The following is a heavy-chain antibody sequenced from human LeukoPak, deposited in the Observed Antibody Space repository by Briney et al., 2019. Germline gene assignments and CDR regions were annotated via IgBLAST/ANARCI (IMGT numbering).Heavy chain of an antibody. D-gene: IGHD6-19*01. CDR2: IYSASTT. Sequence: TGGSLRLSCAASGFTVGGNYMSWVRQAPGKGLEWVSIIYSASTTYYADSVKGRFTISRDNSKNTLYLQMSSLRADDTAVYYCARGAGYGQWLGAYWGQGTLVTVSS. V-gene: IGHV3-53*01. CDR3: ARGAGYGQWLGAY. CDR1: GFTVGGNY. J-gene: IGHJ4*02.